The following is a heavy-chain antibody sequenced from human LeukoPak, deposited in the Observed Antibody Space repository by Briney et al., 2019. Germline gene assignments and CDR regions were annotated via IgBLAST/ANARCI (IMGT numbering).Heavy chain of an antibody. CDR1: GFTFSDYE. CDR3: AKGVVAATNAAYYGMDV. D-gene: IGHD2-15*01. V-gene: IGHV3-66*01. J-gene: IGHJ6*02. Sequence: GGSLRLSCEASGFTFSDYEMHWIRQAPGKGLEWVSVIYSGGSTYYADSVKGRFTISRDNSKNTLYLQMNSLRPEDAAVYYCAKGVVAATNAAYYGMDVWGQGTTVTVSS. CDR2: IYSGGST.